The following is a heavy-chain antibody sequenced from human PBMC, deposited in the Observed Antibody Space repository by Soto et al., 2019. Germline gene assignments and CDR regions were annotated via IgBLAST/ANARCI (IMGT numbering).Heavy chain of an antibody. CDR1: GLIFSNYK. CDR3: ARDTDGLHY. Sequence: EVQLVESGGGLVQPGGSLRLSCAASGLIFSNYKMHWVRQAPGKGLVWVSRINTDGSITDYADSVKGRFTVSRDNPKNTLYLQMNSLRAEDTAVYYCARDTDGLHYLGQGTLVTVSS. V-gene: IGHV3-74*01. CDR2: INTDGSIT. J-gene: IGHJ4*02.